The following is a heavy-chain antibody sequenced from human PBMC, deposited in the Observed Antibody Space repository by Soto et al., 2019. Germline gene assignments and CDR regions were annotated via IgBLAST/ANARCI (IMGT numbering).Heavy chain of an antibody. Sequence: SETLSLTCAVYVGSFSCYYWSWIRQPPGKGLEWIGEINHSGSTNYNPSLKSRVTISVDTSKNQFSLTLNSVTAADRAVYYCARGFEHQLVLYYYYGMDVWGQGTTVTVSS. CDR1: VGSFSCYY. V-gene: IGHV4-34*01. D-gene: IGHD6-6*01. CDR3: ARGFEHQLVLYYYYGMDV. J-gene: IGHJ6*02. CDR2: INHSGST.